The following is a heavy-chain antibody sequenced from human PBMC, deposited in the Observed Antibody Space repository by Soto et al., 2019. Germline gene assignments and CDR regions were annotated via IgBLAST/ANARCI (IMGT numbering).Heavy chain of an antibody. CDR3: ASLALPWELTALLVDY. CDR1: GFTFSSYS. CDR2: ISSSSSYI. D-gene: IGHD1-26*01. J-gene: IGHJ4*02. Sequence: PGGSLRLSCAASGFTFSSYSMNWVRQAPGKGLEWVSSISSSSSYIYYADSVKGRFTISRDNAKNSLYLQMNSLRAEDTAVYYCASLALPWELTALLVDYWGQGTLVTVSS. V-gene: IGHV3-21*01.